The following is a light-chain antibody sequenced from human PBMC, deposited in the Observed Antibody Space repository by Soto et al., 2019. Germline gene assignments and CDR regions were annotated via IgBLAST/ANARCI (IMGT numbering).Light chain of an antibody. CDR1: SSDVGGYDY. CDR2: EVT. J-gene: IGLJ1*01. CDR3: SSHTSGSTRV. V-gene: IGLV2-14*01. Sequence: QSVLTQPASVSGSPGQSIAISCTGTSSDVGGYDYVSWYQQQPDKAPKLMIYEVTKRPSGVSNRFSGSKSGNTASLTISGLQSEVYADYYCSSHTSGSTRVFGTGTKVTV.